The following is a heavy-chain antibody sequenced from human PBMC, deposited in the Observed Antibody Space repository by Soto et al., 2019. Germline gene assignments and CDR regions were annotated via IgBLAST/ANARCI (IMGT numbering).Heavy chain of an antibody. V-gene: IGHV1-8*01. CDR3: SRAHYHDILGSYRSFDY. Sequence: ASVKVSCKASGYTFTSYDINWVRQATGQGLEWMGWMNPNSGNTGYAQKFQGRVTMTRNTSISTAYMELSSLRSEDTAVYYCSRAHYHDILGSYRSFDYWGEGTLVTVSS. D-gene: IGHD3-16*02. CDR1: GYTFTSYD. J-gene: IGHJ4*02. CDR2: MNPNSGNT.